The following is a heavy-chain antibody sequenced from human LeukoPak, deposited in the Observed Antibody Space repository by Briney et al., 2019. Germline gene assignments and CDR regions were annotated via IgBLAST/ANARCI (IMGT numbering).Heavy chain of an antibody. D-gene: IGHD5-18*01. CDR3: ATGHSYGYDY. Sequence: GGSLRLSCAASGLTFSDFWRHWVRQPPGKGLVWVALVKGDGRTTIYADSVEGRFTISRDNAKNTLYLQMNSLRADDSGVYYCATGHSYGYDYWGQGVLVTVSS. V-gene: IGHV3-74*01. J-gene: IGHJ4*02. CDR2: VKGDGRTT. CDR1: GLTFSDFW.